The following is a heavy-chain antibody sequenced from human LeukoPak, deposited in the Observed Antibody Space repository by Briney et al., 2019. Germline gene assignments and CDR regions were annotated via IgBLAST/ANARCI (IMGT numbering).Heavy chain of an antibody. V-gene: IGHV4-59*01. J-gene: IGHJ4*02. Sequence: SETLSLTCTVSGGSITSYYRSWIRQSPGKGLEWFGFMYYSGTTNYNPSLKSRVTISLRMSKNQFSLKLSSVTAADTAVYYCARLPMAVTPHVDYWGQGTLVTVSS. CDR3: ARLPMAVTPHVDY. D-gene: IGHD2-21*02. CDR2: MYYSGTT. CDR1: GGSITSYY.